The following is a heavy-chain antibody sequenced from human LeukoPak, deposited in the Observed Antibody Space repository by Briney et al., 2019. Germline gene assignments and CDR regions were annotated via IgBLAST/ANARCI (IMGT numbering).Heavy chain of an antibody. V-gene: IGHV3-30*04. D-gene: IGHD3-22*01. Sequence: GGSLRLSCAASGFSFTSFSIHWVRQTPDKGLEWLAVISFDGTTKYYADSVKGRFTISRDNSKNTVFLQMNSLRAEDTAVYYCARAGDYYDSSGYYEAGDYWGQGALVTVSS. CDR3: ARAGDYYDSSGYYEAGDY. J-gene: IGHJ4*02. CDR1: GFSFTSFS. CDR2: ISFDGTTK.